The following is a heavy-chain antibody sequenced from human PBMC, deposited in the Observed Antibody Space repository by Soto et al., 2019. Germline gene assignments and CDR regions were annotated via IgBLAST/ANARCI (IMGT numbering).Heavy chain of an antibody. Sequence: GSLRLSCVASGFTVSSNFMTWVRQAPGKGLEWVSVIYSGGSTYYADSVKGRFTISRDKSKNTLYLQMSSLRAEDTAVYYCVFSAFGWYFDXWGRGTLVTVSS. D-gene: IGHD2-21*01. CDR1: GFTVSSNF. J-gene: IGHJ2*01. CDR3: VFSAFGWYFDX. CDR2: IYSGGST. V-gene: IGHV3-53*05.